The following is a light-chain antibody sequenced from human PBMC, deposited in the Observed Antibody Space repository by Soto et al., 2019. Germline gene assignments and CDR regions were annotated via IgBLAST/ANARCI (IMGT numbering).Light chain of an antibody. V-gene: IGKV3-20*01. J-gene: IGKJ4*01. CDR2: GTS. CDR3: QEQGSPLLT. Sequence: EMVLTQSPGTLSLSPVERATLSCRASQSFSSSYLAWYQQKPDQDPRLLIYGTSSRVTGIQDRFSGSGSGTDFTLHISRLETEDCAVYNCQEQGSPLLTFGGVTKVELK. CDR1: QSFSSSY.